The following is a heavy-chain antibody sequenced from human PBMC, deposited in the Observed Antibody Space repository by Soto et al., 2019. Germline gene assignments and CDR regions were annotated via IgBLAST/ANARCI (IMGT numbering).Heavy chain of an antibody. D-gene: IGHD4-17*01. CDR3: AAPRDYGDVAFDI. CDR2: INAGNGNT. CDR1: GYTFTSYA. J-gene: IGHJ3*02. Sequence: QVQLVQSGAEVKKPGASVKVSCKASGYTFTSYAMHWVRQAPGQRLEWMGWINAGNGNTKYSQKFQGRVTITRDTSASTAYMELSSLRSEDTAVYYWAAPRDYGDVAFDIWGQGTMVTVSS. V-gene: IGHV1-3*01.